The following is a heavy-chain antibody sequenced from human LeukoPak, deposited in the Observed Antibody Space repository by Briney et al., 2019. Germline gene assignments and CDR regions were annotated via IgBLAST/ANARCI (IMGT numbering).Heavy chain of an antibody. V-gene: IGHV4-34*01. CDR1: GETFSSYN. J-gene: IGHJ4*02. CDR2: INHSGNT. CDR3: ASIDGYDYKLPYY. Sequence: PSETLSLTCAVYGETFSSYNWGKIRQPPGKGLEWIGEINHSGNTNYNPSLKSRVTISVDTSKNQFSLKLSSVTAADTAVYYCASIDGYDYKLPYYWGQGTLVTVSS. D-gene: IGHD4-11*01.